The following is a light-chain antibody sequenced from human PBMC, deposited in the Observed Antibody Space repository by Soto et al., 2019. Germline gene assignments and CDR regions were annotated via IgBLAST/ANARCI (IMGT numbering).Light chain of an antibody. V-gene: IGLV3-1*01. J-gene: IGLJ2*01. Sequence: SYELTQPPSVSVSPGQTASITCSGDKLGDKYACWYQQKPGQSPVLVIYQHSKRPSGIPERFSGSNSANTATLTISGTQAMDEADYYCQAWDSSTTWVVFGGGTQLTVL. CDR1: KLGDKY. CDR3: QAWDSSTTWVV. CDR2: QHS.